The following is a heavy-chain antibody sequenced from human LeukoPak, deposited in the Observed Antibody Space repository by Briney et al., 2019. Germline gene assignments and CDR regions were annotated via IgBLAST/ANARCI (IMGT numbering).Heavy chain of an antibody. CDR2: INPNSGGT. Sequence: ALVKVSCKASGYTFTGYYMHWVRQAPGQGLEWMGWINPNSGGTNYAQKFRGRVTMTRDTSISTAYMELSRLRSDDTAVYYCAREARVTRSWFDPWGQGTLVTVSS. CDR3: AREARVTRSWFDP. V-gene: IGHV1-2*02. CDR1: GYTFTGYY. D-gene: IGHD4-17*01. J-gene: IGHJ5*02.